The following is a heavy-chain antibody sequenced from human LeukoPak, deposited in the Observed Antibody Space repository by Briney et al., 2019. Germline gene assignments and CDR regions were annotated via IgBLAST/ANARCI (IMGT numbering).Heavy chain of an antibody. CDR3: ARDLVVVTGLRTRGSFDI. CDR1: GYTFTSYG. CDR2: INPSGGTT. J-gene: IGHJ3*02. Sequence: GASVTVSCKASGYTFTSYGITWVRQAPGQGLEWMGIINPSGGTTSYAQKFQGRVTVTRDTSTSTVYMELSSLRSEDTAVYYCARDLVVVTGLRTRGSFDIWGQGTMVTVSS. D-gene: IGHD2-21*02. V-gene: IGHV1-46*01.